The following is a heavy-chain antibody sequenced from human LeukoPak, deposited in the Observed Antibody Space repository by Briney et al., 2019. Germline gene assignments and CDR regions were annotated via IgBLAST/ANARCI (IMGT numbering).Heavy chain of an antibody. V-gene: IGHV3-48*03. J-gene: IGHJ5*02. CDR3: ARGRFWGYSSSWYNWFDP. CDR2: ISSSGSTI. CDR1: GFSVSRNY. D-gene: IGHD6-13*01. Sequence: PGGSLRLSCTASGFSVSRNYMNWVRQAPGKGLEWVSYISSSGSTIYYADSVKGRFTISRDNAKNSLYLQMNSLRAEDTAVYYCARGRFWGYSSSWYNWFDPWGQGTLVTVSS.